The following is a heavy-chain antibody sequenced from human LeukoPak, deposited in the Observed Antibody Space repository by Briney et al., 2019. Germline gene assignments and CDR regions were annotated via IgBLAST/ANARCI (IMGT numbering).Heavy chain of an antibody. Sequence: SETLSLTCTVSGGSIDNYYWSWIRQPPGKGLEWIGEINHSGSTNYNPSLKSRVTISVDTSKNQFSLKLSSVTAADTAVYYCARRGQGSQQLHYFDYWGQGTLVTVSS. CDR2: INHSGST. J-gene: IGHJ4*02. D-gene: IGHD6-13*01. CDR1: GGSIDNYY. V-gene: IGHV4-34*01. CDR3: ARRGQGSQQLHYFDY.